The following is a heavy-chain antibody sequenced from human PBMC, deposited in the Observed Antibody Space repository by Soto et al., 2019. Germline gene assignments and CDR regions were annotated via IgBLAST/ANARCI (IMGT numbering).Heavy chain of an antibody. J-gene: IGHJ3*02. CDR1: GFICSSYD. CDR2: ILVDGRT. Sequence: GGSLRLSCAASGFICSSYDMSWVRQAPGKGLEWVSTILVDGRTFYVDSVKGRFTISRDSSNNMVYLQMNSLTAGDTALYYCAKATATGGGAFDICGQGTMVTVSS. CDR3: AKATATGGGAFDI. V-gene: IGHV3-23*01. D-gene: IGHD2-8*02.